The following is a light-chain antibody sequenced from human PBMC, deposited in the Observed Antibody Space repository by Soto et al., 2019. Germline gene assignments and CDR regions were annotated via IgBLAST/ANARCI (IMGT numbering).Light chain of an antibody. CDR2: DAS. V-gene: IGKV3-20*01. CDR1: QTVRNNS. J-gene: IGKJ4*01. CDR3: QQFSSYPLT. Sequence: EFVLTQSPGTLSLSPGERATLSCRASQTVRNNSSAWYQQKPGQAPRLLIYDASSRATGIPDRFSGGGSGTDFTLTISRLEPEDFAVYYCQQFSSYPLTFGGGTKVDIK.